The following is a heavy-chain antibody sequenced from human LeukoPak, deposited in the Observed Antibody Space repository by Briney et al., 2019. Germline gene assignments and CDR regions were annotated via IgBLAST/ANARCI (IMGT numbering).Heavy chain of an antibody. Sequence: GGSLRLSCAASGFTFSSYWMSWVRQAPGKGLEWVANINQDGSEKYYVDSVKGRFTISRDNAKNSLYLQMNSLRAEDTAVYYCARAGLYYDSSGYYLFDYWGQGTLVTVSS. CDR2: INQDGSEK. V-gene: IGHV3-7*01. CDR3: ARAGLYYDSSGYYLFDY. CDR1: GFTFSSYW. D-gene: IGHD3-22*01. J-gene: IGHJ4*02.